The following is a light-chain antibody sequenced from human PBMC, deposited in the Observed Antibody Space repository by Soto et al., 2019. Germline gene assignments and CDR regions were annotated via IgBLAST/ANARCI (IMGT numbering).Light chain of an antibody. CDR2: EVN. J-gene: IGLJ1*01. CDR1: ISDIGDYDY. V-gene: IGLV2-14*01. Sequence: AVTQPYSLSGAPGRSITISCTGTISDIGDYDYVSWFQQHPGKAPKHMISEVNNRPSGVSNRFSGSKSGNTAYLTISGLQVEDEAENFCFSFTTTSTHVFRTGTKVTVL. CDR3: FSFTTTSTHV.